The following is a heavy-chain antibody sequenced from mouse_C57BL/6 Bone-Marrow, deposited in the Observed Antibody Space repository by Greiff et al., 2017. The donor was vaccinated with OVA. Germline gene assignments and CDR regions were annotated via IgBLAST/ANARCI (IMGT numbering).Heavy chain of an antibody. V-gene: IGHV14-1*01. CDR1: GFTFTDYY. D-gene: IGHD1-1*01. J-gene: IGHJ2*01. CDR3: TTDCGSSGYYFDY. Sequence: VQLQQSGAELVRPGASVKLSCTASGFTFTDYYMHWVKQRPEQGLEWIGRIDPEDGDTEYDPKFQGKATMTADTSSNTAYLQLSSLTSDDTAVYYCTTDCGSSGYYFDYWGQGTTLTVSS. CDR2: IDPEDGDT.